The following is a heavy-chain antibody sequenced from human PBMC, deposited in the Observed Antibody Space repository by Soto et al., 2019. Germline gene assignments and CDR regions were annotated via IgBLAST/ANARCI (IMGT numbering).Heavy chain of an antibody. V-gene: IGHV1-46*01. D-gene: IGHD2-8*01. CDR2: INPSGGST. J-gene: IGHJ4*02. CDR3: ARPPYPGCINAVCYPLDY. CDR1: GYTFTSYY. Sequence: QVQLVQSGAEVKKPGASVKISCKASGYTFTSYYMHWVRQAPGQGLEWMGRINPSGGSTNYAQKLQGRVAMTRDTSTSTVYMELKSLRSEDTAVYYCARPPYPGCINAVCYPLDYWGQGTLVTVSS.